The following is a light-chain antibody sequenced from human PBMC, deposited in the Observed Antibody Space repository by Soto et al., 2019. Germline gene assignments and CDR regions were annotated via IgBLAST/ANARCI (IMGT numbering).Light chain of an antibody. J-gene: IGKJ4*01. CDR2: GAS. CDR3: QQYGRAPPT. V-gene: IGKV3-20*01. Sequence: EIVLTQSPGTLSLSPGERATLSCRASQSVYKNFLAWYQQKPGQATRLLINGASNRATGIPDMLSGSGSGTDFSLTIYRLEPEDCAAYFCQQYGRAPPTFGGGTKVAIK. CDR1: QSVYKNF.